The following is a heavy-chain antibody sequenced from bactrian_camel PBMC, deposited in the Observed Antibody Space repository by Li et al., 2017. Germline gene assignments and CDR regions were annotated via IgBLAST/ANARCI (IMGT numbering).Heavy chain of an antibody. CDR1: GFTFSSTA. D-gene: IGHD2*01. J-gene: IGHJ4*01. V-gene: IGHV3S31*01. Sequence: VQLVESGGDLVRPGGSLRLSCAASGFTFSSTAMSWVRQAPGKGLEWVSSIESGGGITFYADSVKGRFTISRDNAKNTLYLQLNALKTEDTAMYYCATTPRYGRQVGVNYWGQGTQVTVS. CDR2: IESGGGIT. CDR3: ATTPRYGRQVGVNY.